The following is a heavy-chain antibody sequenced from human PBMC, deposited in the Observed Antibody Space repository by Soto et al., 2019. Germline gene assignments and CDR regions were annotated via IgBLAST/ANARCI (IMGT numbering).Heavy chain of an antibody. J-gene: IGHJ5*02. D-gene: IGHD3-22*01. Sequence: GASVKVSCKASGYTFTSYGISWVRQAPGQGLEWMGWISAYNGNTNYAQKLQGRVTMTTDTSTSTAYMELRSLRSDDTAVYYCARDHFYYYDSSGYPVLNWFAPWGQGTLVTVSS. CDR3: ARDHFYYYDSSGYPVLNWFAP. V-gene: IGHV1-18*01. CDR2: ISAYNGNT. CDR1: GYTFTSYG.